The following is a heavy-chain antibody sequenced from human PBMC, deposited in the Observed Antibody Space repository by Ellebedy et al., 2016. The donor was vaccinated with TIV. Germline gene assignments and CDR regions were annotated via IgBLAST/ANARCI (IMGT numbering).Heavy chain of an antibody. Sequence: PGGSLRLSCTASGFIFSSYWMHWVRQAPGKGLVWVSRINSDGSGTSYADSVNGRFTISRDKAKNTLYLQMNSLRVEDTAVYYCAGTHINMIVDWGQGTLVTVSS. CDR3: AGTHINMIVD. CDR2: INSDGSGT. CDR1: GFIFSSYW. V-gene: IGHV3-74*01. J-gene: IGHJ4*02. D-gene: IGHD3-22*01.